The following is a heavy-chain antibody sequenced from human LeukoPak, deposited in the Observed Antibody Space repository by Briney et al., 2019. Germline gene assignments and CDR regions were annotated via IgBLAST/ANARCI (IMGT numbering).Heavy chain of an antibody. J-gene: IGHJ3*02. V-gene: IGHV3-7*01. CDR3: ARYSRRDAVDI. Sequence: PGGSLRLSCAASGFAFSSYWMSWVRQAPGKGLEWVANIKQDGSEKYYVDSVKGRFTISRDNAKNSLYLQMNSLRAEDTAVYYCARYSRRDAVDIWGQGTMVTVSS. D-gene: IGHD6-13*01. CDR1: GFAFSSYW. CDR2: IKQDGSEK.